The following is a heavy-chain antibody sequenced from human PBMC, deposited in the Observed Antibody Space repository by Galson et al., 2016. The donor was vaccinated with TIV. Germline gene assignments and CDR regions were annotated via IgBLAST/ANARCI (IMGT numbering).Heavy chain of an antibody. CDR3: MREGSTVTMHHYFGMDV. CDR2: IYESGTT. CDR1: GYSIKSGYY. Sequence: ETLSLTCAVSGYSIKSGYYWGWIRQPPGKGLQWIGSIYESGTTYSNPSLKSRLTLSVDTSKNQFSLKLSSVTAADTVVYYCMREGSTVTMHHYFGMDVWGQGTSVTVSS. V-gene: IGHV4-38-2*02. J-gene: IGHJ6*02. D-gene: IGHD4-17*01.